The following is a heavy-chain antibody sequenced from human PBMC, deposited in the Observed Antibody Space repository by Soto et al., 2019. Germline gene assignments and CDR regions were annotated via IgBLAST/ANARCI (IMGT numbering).Heavy chain of an antibody. V-gene: IGHV3-21*01. Sequence: VGSLRLSCAASGFTFSSYSMNWVRQAPGKGLEWVSSISSSSSYIYYADSVKGRFTISRDNAKNSLYLQMNSLRAEDTAVYYCASPPRGRNYYYGMDVWGQGTTVTVSS. CDR1: GFTFSSYS. CDR3: ASPPRGRNYYYGMDV. CDR2: ISSSSSYI. J-gene: IGHJ6*02.